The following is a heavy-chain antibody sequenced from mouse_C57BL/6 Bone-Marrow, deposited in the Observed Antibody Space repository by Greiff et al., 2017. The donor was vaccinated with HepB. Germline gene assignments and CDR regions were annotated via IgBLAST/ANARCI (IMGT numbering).Heavy chain of an antibody. CDR2: IDPEDGET. V-gene: IGHV14-2*01. J-gene: IGHJ4*01. Sequence: VQLQQSGAELVKPGASVKLSCTASGFNIKDYYMHWVKQRTEQGLEWIGRIDPEDGETKYAPKFQGKATITEDTSSNTAYLQLSSLTSEDTAVYYCASYYGSSYYYYAMAYWGQGTSVTVSS. CDR3: ASYYGSSYYYYAMAY. D-gene: IGHD1-1*01. CDR1: GFNIKDYY.